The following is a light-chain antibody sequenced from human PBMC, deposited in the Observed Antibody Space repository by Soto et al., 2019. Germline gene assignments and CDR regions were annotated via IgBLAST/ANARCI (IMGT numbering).Light chain of an antibody. CDR1: TSDVGGYNY. CDR2: EVS. J-gene: IGLJ1*01. Sequence: QSSLTQPASVSGSPGQSIAISCTGTTSDVGGYNYVSWYQQHPGKVPKLLIHEVSNRPSGVSNRFSGSKSGNTASLTISGLQAEDEADYYCLSKTSTISYVVGNGTKVTVL. CDR3: LSKTSTISYV. V-gene: IGLV2-14*01.